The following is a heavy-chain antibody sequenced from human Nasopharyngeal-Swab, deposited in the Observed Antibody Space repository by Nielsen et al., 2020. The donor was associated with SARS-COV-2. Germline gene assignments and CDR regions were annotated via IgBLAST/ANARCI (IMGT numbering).Heavy chain of an antibody. D-gene: IGHD1-26*01. CDR2: ISFSGSTI. V-gene: IGHV3-48*03. Sequence: GESLKISCAASGFTFSSYEMNWVRQAPGKGLEWVSYISFSGSTIYYADSVKGRFTISRDNAKNSLYLQMNSLRAEDTAVYYCAKDRTPGIVGGRGFDYWGQGTLVTVSS. CDR3: AKDRTPGIVGGRGFDY. J-gene: IGHJ4*02. CDR1: GFTFSSYE.